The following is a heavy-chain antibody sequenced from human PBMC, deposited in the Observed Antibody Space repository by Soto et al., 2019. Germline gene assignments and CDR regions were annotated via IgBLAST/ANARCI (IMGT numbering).Heavy chain of an antibody. V-gene: IGHV3-7*04. Sequence: PGGSLRLSCAASGFTFSSYGLSWVRQPPGKGLEWVAKIKQDGSEKYYVDSVKGRFTIYRDNAKDSLYLQMSSLRAEYMAVYYCVRDFSGPPGQHWGKGTRVTVSS. D-gene: IGHD3-3*01. J-gene: IGHJ1*01. CDR3: VRDFSGPPGQH. CDR2: IKQDGSEK. CDR1: GFTFSSYG.